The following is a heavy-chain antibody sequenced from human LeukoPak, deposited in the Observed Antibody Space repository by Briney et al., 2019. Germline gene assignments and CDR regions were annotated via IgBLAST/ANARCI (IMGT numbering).Heavy chain of an antibody. CDR3: AKLRGSYRGEPDY. D-gene: IGHD1-26*01. CDR2: ISGSGGST. J-gene: IGHJ4*02. Sequence: GGSLRLACAASGFTFSSYAMSWVRQAPGKGLEWVSAISGSGGSTYYADSVKGRFTISRDNSKNTLYLQMNSLRAEDTAVYYCAKLRGSYRGEPDYWGQGTLVTVSS. CDR1: GFTFSSYA. V-gene: IGHV3-23*01.